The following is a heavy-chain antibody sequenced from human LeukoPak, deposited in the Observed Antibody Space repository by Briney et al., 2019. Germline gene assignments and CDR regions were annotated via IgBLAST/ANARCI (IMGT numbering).Heavy chain of an antibody. V-gene: IGHV1-2*06. CDR1: GYTFTGYY. D-gene: IGHD2-8*01. CDR2: INPNSGGT. CDR3: ARPKRYCTNGVCRHNHYYYYYMDV. Sequence: ASVKVSCKASGYTFTGYYMHWVRQAPGQGLEWMGRINPNSGGTNYAQKFQGRVTMTRDTSISTAYMELSRLRSDDTAVYYCARPKRYCTNGVCRHNHYYYYYMDVWGKGTTVTVSS. J-gene: IGHJ6*03.